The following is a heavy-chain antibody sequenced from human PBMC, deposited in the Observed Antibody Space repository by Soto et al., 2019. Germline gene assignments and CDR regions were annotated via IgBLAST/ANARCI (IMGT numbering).Heavy chain of an antibody. CDR1: GFSLSTSGVG. CDR2: IYWDDDK. Sequence: QITLKESGPTLVKPTQTLTLTCTFSGFSLSTSGVGVGWIRQPPGKALEWLALIYWDDDKRYSPSLKSRLTXTXXTSKNQVVLTMTNMDPVDTATYYCAHRLTVAGFDYWGQGTLVTVSS. J-gene: IGHJ4*02. V-gene: IGHV2-5*02. D-gene: IGHD6-19*01. CDR3: AHRLTVAGFDY.